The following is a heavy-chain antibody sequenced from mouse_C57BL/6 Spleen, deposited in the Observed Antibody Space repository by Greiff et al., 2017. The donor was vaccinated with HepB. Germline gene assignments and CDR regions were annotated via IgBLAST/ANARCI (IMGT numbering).Heavy chain of an antibody. CDR2: ISSGSSTI. Sequence: EVQRVESGGGLVKPGGSLKLSCAASGFTFSDYGMHWVRQAPEKGLEWVAYISSGSSTIYYADTVKGRFTISRDNAKNTLFLQMTSLRSEDTAMYYCAIDVDYAMDYWGQGTSVTVSS. V-gene: IGHV5-17*01. J-gene: IGHJ4*01. CDR1: GFTFSDYG. CDR3: AIDVDYAMDY.